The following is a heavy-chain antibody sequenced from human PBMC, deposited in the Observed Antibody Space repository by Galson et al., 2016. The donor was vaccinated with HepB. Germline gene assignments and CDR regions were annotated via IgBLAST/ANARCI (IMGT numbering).Heavy chain of an antibody. D-gene: IGHD3-3*01. CDR2: IYPDDSET. CDR3: ARLSAYYDFSSGCLTSRGPGRYFQY. V-gene: IGHV5-51*01. J-gene: IGHJ1*01. Sequence: QSGAEVKKPGESLKISCEGSGYKFTTYWVAWVRQMPGKGLEWMGIIYPDDSETRYSPSFQGQVTISADKSISTAYLQWSSLKASDTAMYYCARLSAYYDFSSGCLTSRGPGRYFQYWGQGTPVTVS. CDR1: GYKFTTYW.